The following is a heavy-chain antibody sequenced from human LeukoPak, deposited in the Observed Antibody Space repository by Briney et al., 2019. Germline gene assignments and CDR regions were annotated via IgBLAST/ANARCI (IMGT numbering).Heavy chain of an antibody. D-gene: IGHD1-14*01. Sequence: SETLSLTCTVSGGSISSYYWSWIRQPPGKGLEWIGYIYYSGSTNYNPSLKSRVTISEDTSKNQFSLKLSSVTAADTAVYYCARSRYYYYYYMDVWGKGTTVTVSS. CDR1: GGSISSYY. V-gene: IGHV4-59*01. CDR2: IYYSGST. CDR3: ARSRYYYYYYMDV. J-gene: IGHJ6*03.